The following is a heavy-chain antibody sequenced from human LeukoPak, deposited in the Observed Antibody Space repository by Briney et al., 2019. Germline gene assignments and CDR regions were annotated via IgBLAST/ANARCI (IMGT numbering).Heavy chain of an antibody. CDR1: GGTFSSYA. Sequence: GASVKVSCKASGGTFSSYAISWVRRAPGQGLEWMGGIIPIFGTANYAQKFQGRVTITTDESTSTAYMELSSLRSEDTAVYYCAKQEGYSGSYYYFDYWGQGTLVTVSS. CDR3: AKQEGYSGSYYYFDY. D-gene: IGHD1-26*01. J-gene: IGHJ4*02. CDR2: IIPIFGTA. V-gene: IGHV1-69*05.